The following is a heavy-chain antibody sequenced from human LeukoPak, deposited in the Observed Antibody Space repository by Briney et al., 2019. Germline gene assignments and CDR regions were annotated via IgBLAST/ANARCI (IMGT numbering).Heavy chain of an antibody. CDR3: ARAGAIAARPDFDY. CDR1: GGSISNYY. CDR2: IYYSGST. D-gene: IGHD6-6*01. V-gene: IGHV4-59*01. Sequence: SETLSLTCSVSGGSISNYYWSWIRQPPGKGLEWIGYIYYSGSTNYNPSLYSRVTISVDTSKNQFSLKLSSVTAADTAIYYCARAGAIAARPDFDYWGQGTLVTVSS. J-gene: IGHJ4*02.